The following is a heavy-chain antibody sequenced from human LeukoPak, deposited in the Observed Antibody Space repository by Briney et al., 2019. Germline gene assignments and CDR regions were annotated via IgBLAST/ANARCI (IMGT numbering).Heavy chain of an antibody. Sequence: NPSETLSLTCTVSGGSVSSYYWSWIRQPPGKGLEWIGYIYYSGSTNYNPSLKSRVTISVDTSKNQFSLKLSSVTAADTAVYYCAREGVSPGGLDPWGQGTLVTVSS. CDR1: GGSVSSYY. CDR3: AREGVSPGGLDP. D-gene: IGHD1-26*01. V-gene: IGHV4-59*02. J-gene: IGHJ5*02. CDR2: IYYSGST.